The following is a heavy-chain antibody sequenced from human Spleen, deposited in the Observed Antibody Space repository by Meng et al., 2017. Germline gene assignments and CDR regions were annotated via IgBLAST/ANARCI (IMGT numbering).Heavy chain of an antibody. Sequence: QVQRQQWGAGLLKPSGTLSLTCGVYGGSFSDYSWSWIRQPPGKGLEWIGEINHSGATNYNPSLKSRVTISVDTSKNQFSLKLSSVTAADTAVYYCAGRVATIPTDEYYFDYWGQGTLVTVSS. J-gene: IGHJ4*02. CDR3: AGRVATIPTDEYYFDY. CDR1: GGSFSDYS. V-gene: IGHV4-34*01. CDR2: INHSGAT. D-gene: IGHD5-12*01.